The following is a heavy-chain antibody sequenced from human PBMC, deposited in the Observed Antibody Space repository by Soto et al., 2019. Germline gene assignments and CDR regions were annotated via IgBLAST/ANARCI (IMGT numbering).Heavy chain of an antibody. CDR3: ARGGLRHDLDV. Sequence: EVQLVESGGGLVQPGGSLRLSCAASGFTFSNYWMYWVRQAPGKGLVWVSRVNNDGTDTTHADSVKGRFTISRDNAENTLYLQMNSLRAEDTAVYYCARGGLRHDLDVWGQGFTVTVSS. D-gene: IGHD2-21*01. V-gene: IGHV3-74*03. CDR1: GFTFSNYW. CDR2: VNNDGTDT. J-gene: IGHJ6*02.